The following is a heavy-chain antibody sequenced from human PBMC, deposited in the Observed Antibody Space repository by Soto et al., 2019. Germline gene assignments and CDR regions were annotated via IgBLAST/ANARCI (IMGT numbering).Heavy chain of an antibody. D-gene: IGHD3-3*01. CDR3: ARDAGEYYDFWSGYRAYNWFDP. CDR1: GFTFSSYA. J-gene: IGHJ5*02. Sequence: GGSLRLSCAASGFTFSSYAMHWVRQAPGKGLEWVAVISYDGSNKYYADSVKGRFTISRDNSKNTLYLQMNSLRAEATAVYYCARDAGEYYDFWSGYRAYNWFDPWGQGTLVTVSS. CDR2: ISYDGSNK. V-gene: IGHV3-30-3*01.